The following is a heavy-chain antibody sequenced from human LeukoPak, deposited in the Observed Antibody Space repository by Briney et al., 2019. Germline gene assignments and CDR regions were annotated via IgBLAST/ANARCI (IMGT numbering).Heavy chain of an antibody. CDR3: ARAPIYSSGTYFDY. D-gene: IGHD6-25*01. CDR2: IYSGGST. CDR1: GFTVSSNY. J-gene: IGHJ4*02. V-gene: IGHV3-53*01. Sequence: GGSLRLSCAASGFTVSSNYMSWVRQAPGKGLEWVSVIYSGGSTYYADSVKGRFTISRDNSKNTLYLQMNSLRAEDTAVYYCARAPIYSSGTYFDYWGQGTLVTVSS.